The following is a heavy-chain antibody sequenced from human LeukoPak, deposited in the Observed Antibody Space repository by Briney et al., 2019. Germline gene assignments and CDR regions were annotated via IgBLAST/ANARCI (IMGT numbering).Heavy chain of an antibody. CDR1: GFRFTDYS. J-gene: IGHJ6*02. V-gene: IGHV3-23*01. CDR3: VKDRPCETCMPMDA. Sequence: GVSLRLSCAASGFRFTDYSMSWVRQAPGKGLEWVAGLGRGGEYKYYADSVKGRFTISRDNSKDTVSLQMNSLRAEDSAIYFCVKDRPCETCMPMDAWGQGTTVTVSS. CDR2: LGRGGEYK. D-gene: IGHD2-2*01.